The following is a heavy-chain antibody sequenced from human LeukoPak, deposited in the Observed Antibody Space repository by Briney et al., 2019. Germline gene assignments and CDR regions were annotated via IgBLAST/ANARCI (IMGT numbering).Heavy chain of an antibody. CDR2: ISAYNGNT. CDR1: GYTFTSYG. V-gene: IGHV1-18*01. J-gene: IGHJ3*02. Sequence: GASMRVSCKASGYTFTSYGISWVRQAPGQGLEWMGWISAYNGNTNYAQKLQGRVTMTTDTSTSTAYMELRSLRSDDTAVYYCARDQNRVPNDAFDIWGQGTMVTVSS. CDR3: ARDQNRVPNDAFDI. D-gene: IGHD1-14*01.